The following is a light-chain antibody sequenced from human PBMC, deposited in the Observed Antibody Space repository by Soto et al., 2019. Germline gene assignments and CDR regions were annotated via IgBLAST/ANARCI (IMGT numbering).Light chain of an antibody. CDR3: QQYVSSPSIT. Sequence: EILLTQSPGTLSLSPGERATLSCRASQSVSSSYLAWYQQKPGQAPRLLIYGASSRATGIPDRFSGSGSGTDFTLTISRLEPEDFAVYYCQQYVSSPSITFGQGTRLEIK. CDR2: GAS. V-gene: IGKV3-20*01. J-gene: IGKJ5*01. CDR1: QSVSSSY.